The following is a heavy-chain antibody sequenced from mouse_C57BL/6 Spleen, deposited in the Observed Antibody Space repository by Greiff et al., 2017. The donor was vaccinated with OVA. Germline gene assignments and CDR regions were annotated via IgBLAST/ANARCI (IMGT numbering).Heavy chain of an antibody. D-gene: IGHD2-12*01. CDR1: GYAFTSSW. CDR3: ARWDYSNDVDY. V-gene: IGHV1-82*01. Sequence: VQLQQSGPELVKPGASVKISCKASGYAFTSSWMDWVKQRPGQGLEWIGRIYPGGGDTNYNGKFKGKATLTADKSSSTAYMHLSSLTSEDSAVYFCARWDYSNDVDYWGQGTTLTVSS. CDR2: IYPGGGDT. J-gene: IGHJ2*01.